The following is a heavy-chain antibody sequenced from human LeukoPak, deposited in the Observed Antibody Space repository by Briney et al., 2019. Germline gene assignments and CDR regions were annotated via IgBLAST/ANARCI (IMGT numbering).Heavy chain of an antibody. Sequence: GGSLRLSCAASGFTFSDYYMSWIRQAPGKGLEWVSYISSSGSTIYYADSVKGRFTISRDDAKNSLYLQMNSLRAEDTAVYYCARTQGFATTVTTWDYFDYWGQGTLVTVSS. CDR2: ISSSGSTI. J-gene: IGHJ4*02. CDR1: GFTFSDYY. V-gene: IGHV3-11*01. D-gene: IGHD4-17*01. CDR3: ARTQGFATTVTTWDYFDY.